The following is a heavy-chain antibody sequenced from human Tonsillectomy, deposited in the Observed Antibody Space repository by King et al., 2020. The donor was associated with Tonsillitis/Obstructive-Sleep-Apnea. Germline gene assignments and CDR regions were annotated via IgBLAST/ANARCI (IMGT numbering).Heavy chain of an antibody. J-gene: IGHJ6*03. CDR3: ASSDYYDSSGHSYYNYMGV. CDR1: GGSISSYY. D-gene: IGHD3-22*01. CDR2: IYYSGST. Sequence: QLQESGPGLVKPSETLSLTCTVSGGSISSYYWSWIRQPPGKGLEWIGYIYYSGSTNHNPSLKSRVTISLATSKKQFSLKLSSVTAADTAVYYFASSDYYDSSGHSYYNYMGVWGKGTTVTVSS. V-gene: IGHV4-59*08.